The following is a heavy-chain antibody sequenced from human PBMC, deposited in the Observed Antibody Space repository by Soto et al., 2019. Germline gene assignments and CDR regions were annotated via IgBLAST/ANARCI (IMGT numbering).Heavy chain of an antibody. V-gene: IGHV4-61*01. CDR3: ARFVRSCSGTTCYTRADV. CDR2: IYSSGST. Sequence: QVQLQESGPRLVKPSETVSLTCTVSSGSVSSDTHYWSWIRLPPGKRLEWIGFIYSSGSTNYNPSLKSRVTMSVDTSKNQFSLKLRSVIVADTAVYHCARFVRSCSGTTCYTRADVWGQGTTVSVSS. D-gene: IGHD2-2*02. J-gene: IGHJ6*02. CDR1: SGSVSSDTHY.